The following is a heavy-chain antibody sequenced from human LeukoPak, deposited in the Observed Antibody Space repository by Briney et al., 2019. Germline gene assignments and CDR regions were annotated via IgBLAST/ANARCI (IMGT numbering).Heavy chain of an antibody. CDR2: IGTTSSTI. Sequence: HPGGSLRLSRAASGFTFSSFGINRVRQAPGKGLEWLSYIGTTSSTIYYADSVRGRFTISRDNAKNSLFLQMDSLRDEDTAVYYCARSGKTGTTTHYYAMDVWGQGTAVTVSS. CDR3: ARSGKTGTTTHYYAMDV. J-gene: IGHJ6*02. V-gene: IGHV3-48*02. D-gene: IGHD1-1*01. CDR1: GFTFSSFG.